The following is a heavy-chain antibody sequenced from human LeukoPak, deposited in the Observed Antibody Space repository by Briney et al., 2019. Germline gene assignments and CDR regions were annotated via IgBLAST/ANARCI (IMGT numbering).Heavy chain of an antibody. Sequence: PSETLSLTCTVSGGSISSSSYYWGWIRQPPGKGLEWIGSIYYSGSTYYNPSLKSRVTISVDTSQNQFSLKLSSVTAADTAVYYCARVGGTNYYYYGMDVWGQGTTVTVSS. CDR2: IYYSGST. CDR3: ARVGGTNYYYYGMDV. J-gene: IGHJ6*02. D-gene: IGHD1-1*01. CDR1: GGSISSSSYY. V-gene: IGHV4-39*07.